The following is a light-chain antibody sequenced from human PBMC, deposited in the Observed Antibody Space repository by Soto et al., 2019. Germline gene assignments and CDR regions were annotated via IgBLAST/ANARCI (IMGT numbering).Light chain of an antibody. Sequence: QSVLTQPPSVSGAPGQRVTISCTGSSSNIGAGYDVHWYQQVPGTAPKLLIYDNDKRPSGIPERFSGSKSGASATLGITGLLTGDEADYYCQTWDSSVSALVFGGGTKLTVL. CDR2: DND. CDR1: SSNIGAGYD. J-gene: IGLJ2*01. CDR3: QTWDSSVSALV. V-gene: IGLV1-51*01.